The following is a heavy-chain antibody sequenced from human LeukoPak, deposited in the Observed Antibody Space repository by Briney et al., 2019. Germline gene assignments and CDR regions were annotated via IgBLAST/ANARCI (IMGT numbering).Heavy chain of an antibody. V-gene: IGHV3-30*03. CDR2: ISYDGRNE. CDR3: ARGYDFWSGYYLDY. J-gene: IGHJ4*02. D-gene: IGHD3-3*01. Sequence: PGRSLRLSCVASGFTFSDYGMLWVRQPPGKGLEWVAVISYDGRNEHYADSVKGRFTISRDNSKKILHLQMNSLRPGDTAVYYCARGYDFWSGYYLDYWGQGTLVTVSS. CDR1: GFTFSDYG.